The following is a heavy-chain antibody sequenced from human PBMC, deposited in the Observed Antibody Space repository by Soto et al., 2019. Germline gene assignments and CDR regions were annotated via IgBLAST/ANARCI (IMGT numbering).Heavy chain of an antibody. V-gene: IGHV4-59*01. Sequence: SETLSLTCTVSGGSISSYYWSWIRQPPGKGLEWIGYIYYSGSTNYNPSLKSRVTISVDASKNQFSLKLSSVTAADTAVYYCGRASYFTDDAFDISGQGTMVPVSS. J-gene: IGHJ3*02. CDR1: GGSISSYY. D-gene: IGHD3-9*01. CDR2: IYYSGST. CDR3: GRASYFTDDAFDI.